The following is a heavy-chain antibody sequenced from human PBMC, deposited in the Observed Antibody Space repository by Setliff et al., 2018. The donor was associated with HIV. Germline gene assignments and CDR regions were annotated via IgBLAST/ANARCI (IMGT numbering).Heavy chain of an antibody. CDR2: IYHRGGT. CDR3: ARDTGVNVAPDGRGYHTCDF. V-gene: IGHV4-38-2*02. J-gene: IGHJ3*01. Sequence: PSETLSLTCSVSGSSISSNSYWWAWIRQPPGKGLEYIGTIYHRGGTFNNPSLKSRVVMSVDTSKNQFSLKLTSVTAADTATYYCARDTGVNVAPDGRGYHTCDFWGRGTMVTVSS. CDR1: GSSISSNSY. D-gene: IGHD2-8*02.